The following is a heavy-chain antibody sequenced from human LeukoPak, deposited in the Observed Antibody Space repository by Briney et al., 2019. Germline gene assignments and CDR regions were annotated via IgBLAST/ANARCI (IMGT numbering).Heavy chain of an antibody. CDR3: VRGAYSSSWLNFDY. CDR2: ISDSGAGK. D-gene: IGHD6-13*01. Sequence: GGSLRLSCAASGFTFNSYAMSWVRQAPGKGLEWVSGISDSGAGKYYADSVKGHFTISRDNSKNTLYLQMNSLRAEDTAVYYCVRGAYSSSWLNFDYWGQGTLVTVSS. CDR1: GFTFNSYA. J-gene: IGHJ4*02. V-gene: IGHV3-23*01.